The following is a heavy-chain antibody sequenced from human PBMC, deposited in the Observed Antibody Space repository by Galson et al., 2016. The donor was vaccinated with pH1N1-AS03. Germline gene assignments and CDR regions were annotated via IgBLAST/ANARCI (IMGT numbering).Heavy chain of an antibody. CDR3: AGWGYITGTHGLDV. D-gene: IGHD1-20*01. CDR2: IAATGPT. Sequence: SLRLSCAASGFTVTRHDMHLVRQATGKGLEWVSIIAATGPTHYADSVKGRFTISREIPQNSLYLQMDSLGADDTAVYYCAGWGYITGTHGLDVWGKGTTVTVSS. J-gene: IGHJ6*04. V-gene: IGHV3-13*01. CDR1: GFTVTRHD.